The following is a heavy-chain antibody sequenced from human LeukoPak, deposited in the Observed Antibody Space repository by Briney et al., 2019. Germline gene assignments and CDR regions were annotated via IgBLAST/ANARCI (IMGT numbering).Heavy chain of an antibody. V-gene: IGHV3-30*18. J-gene: IGHJ6*02. CDR2: ITYDANNK. D-gene: IGHD2-8*01. CDR1: GFTYSDYG. CDR3: AKVRGLYGRGYYAMDV. Sequence: QTGGSLRLSCAASGFTYSDYGMHWVPRAPGRGLEGVAAITYDANNKYYADSVRGRLTISRDNAKNTLYLQMNSLRVNDTAVYYCAKVRGLYGRGYYAMDVWGQGTKVTVSS.